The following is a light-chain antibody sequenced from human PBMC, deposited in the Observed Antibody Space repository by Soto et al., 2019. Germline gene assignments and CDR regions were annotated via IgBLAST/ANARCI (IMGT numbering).Light chain of an antibody. J-gene: IGLJ3*02. V-gene: IGLV2-14*01. CDR2: EVR. CDR1: TSDVGGYNY. CDR3: SSYTSSGTLV. Sequence: QSALTQPASVSGSPGQSITISCTGTTSDVGGYNYVSWHQQHPGKAPKLMIHEVRNRPSGVSNRFSGSKSGNTASLTISGLQAEDEAEYYCSSYTSSGTLVFGGGTQLTV.